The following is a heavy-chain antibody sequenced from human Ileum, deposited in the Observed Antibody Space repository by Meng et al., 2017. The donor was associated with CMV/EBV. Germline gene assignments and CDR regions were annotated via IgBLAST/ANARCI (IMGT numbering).Heavy chain of an antibody. D-gene: IGHD1-26*01. V-gene: IGHV5-51*04. Sequence: CKCSGYTCCSYWLAWVRQMPGKGLEWMGMLYPGDSATRYSPSFEGQITISADEPISTACLQWASLKASDSAFYYCARRYSGSYWDYWGRGTLVTVSS. CDR2: LYPGDSAT. CDR1: GYTCCSYW. CDR3: ARRYSGSYWDY. J-gene: IGHJ4*02.